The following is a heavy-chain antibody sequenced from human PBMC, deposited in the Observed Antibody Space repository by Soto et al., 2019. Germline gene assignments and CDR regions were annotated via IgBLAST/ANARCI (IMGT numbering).Heavy chain of an antibody. V-gene: IGHV4-31*03. CDR1: GGSISSGGYY. CDR3: AASCVGCGGFNYYGMDV. J-gene: IGHJ6*02. CDR2: IYYSGST. D-gene: IGHD2-21*01. Sequence: SETLSLTCTVSGGSISSGGYYWSWIRQHPGKGLEWIGYIYYSGSTYYNPSLKSRVTISVDTSKNQFSLKLSSVTAADTAVYYCAASCVGCGGFNYYGMDVWGQGTMVTVSS.